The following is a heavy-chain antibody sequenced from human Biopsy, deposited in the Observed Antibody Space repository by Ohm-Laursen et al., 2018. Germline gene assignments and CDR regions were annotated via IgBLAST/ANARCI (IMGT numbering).Heavy chain of an antibody. V-gene: IGHV3-33*01. J-gene: IGHJ6*02. CDR3: AIDNQDHYYGMDV. D-gene: IGHD5-24*01. CDR1: GFTFSNYG. CDR2: IWSDGSNK. Sequence: SLRLSCAASGFTFSNYGMHWVRQAPGKGLEWVAFIWSDGSNKYYADSVKGRLTISRDNSKNTLYLQMNSLRVEDTAVYYCAIDNQDHYYGMDVWGQGTTVTVSS.